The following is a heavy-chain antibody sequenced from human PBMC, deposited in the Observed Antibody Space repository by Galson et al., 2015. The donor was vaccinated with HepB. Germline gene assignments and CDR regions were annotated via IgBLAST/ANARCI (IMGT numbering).Heavy chain of an antibody. CDR3: AKAAGWFDP. Sequence: SLRLSCAVSGFSFNEFYMTCIRQAPGKGLEWISYISDSGTNTYYADSLKGRFTVFRDNAKKSLYLQMNSLRAEDTAVYYCAKAAGWFDPLGQGTLVTVSS. CDR2: ISDSGTNT. J-gene: IGHJ5*02. V-gene: IGHV3-11*01. CDR1: GFSFNEFY.